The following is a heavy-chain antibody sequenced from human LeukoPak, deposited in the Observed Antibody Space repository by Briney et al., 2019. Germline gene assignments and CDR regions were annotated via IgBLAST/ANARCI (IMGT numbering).Heavy chain of an antibody. CDR3: AREASGNYYVFDS. CDR1: GFSFSNYL. Sequence: GGSLRLSCEASGFSFSNYLISWIRQAPGKGLEWVSYITNSGRSTNYADAVKGRFTISRDNTKKSVYLEMTDLRPEDTAVYYCAREASGNYYVFDSWGQGTRVTVSS. V-gene: IGHV3-11*04. J-gene: IGHJ4*02. D-gene: IGHD1-26*01. CDR2: ITNSGRST.